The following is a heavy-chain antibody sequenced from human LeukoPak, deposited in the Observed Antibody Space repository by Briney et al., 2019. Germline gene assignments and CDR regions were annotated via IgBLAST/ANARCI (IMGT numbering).Heavy chain of an antibody. V-gene: IGHV3-11*01. J-gene: IGHJ4*02. CDR1: GFTFSDFY. Sequence: GGSLRLSCAASGFTFSDFYMSLIRQAPGKGLEWVSYISSSGNTKYYADSVKGRFTMSRDNAKNSLYLQMDSLRVEDTAVYYCAKLGSSSSVWGQGTLVTVSS. CDR2: ISSSGNTK. D-gene: IGHD6-6*01. CDR3: AKLGSSSSV.